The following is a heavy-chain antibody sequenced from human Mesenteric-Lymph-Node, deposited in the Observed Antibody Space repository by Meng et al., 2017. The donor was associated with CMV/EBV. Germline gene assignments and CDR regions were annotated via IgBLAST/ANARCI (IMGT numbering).Heavy chain of an antibody. CDR1: GGSFSDYY. Sequence: TCAVYGGSFSDYYWSGIRQPPGKGLEWIGEVDDRGSTNYNPSLKSRVTISVDTSRKQFSLKLTSVTAADTAIYYCARRVGIVYYFDYWGQGTLVTVSS. V-gene: IGHV4-34*01. D-gene: IGHD2-21*01. CDR3: ARRVGIVYYFDY. J-gene: IGHJ4*02. CDR2: VDDRGST.